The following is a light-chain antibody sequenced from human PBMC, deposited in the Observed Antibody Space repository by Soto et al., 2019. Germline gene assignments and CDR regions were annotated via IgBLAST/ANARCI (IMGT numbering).Light chain of an antibody. CDR1: QDIRDN. V-gene: IGKV1-39*01. Sequence: DIQMTQSPSSLSASIGDTVAITCRASQDIRDNLNWYQQKPGKAPKLLMSAATNLETGAPSRFSGSGSETDFTLIISSLQAEDSATYFCQQSYCTPITFGGGTRVEIK. J-gene: IGKJ4*01. CDR2: AAT. CDR3: QQSYCTPIT.